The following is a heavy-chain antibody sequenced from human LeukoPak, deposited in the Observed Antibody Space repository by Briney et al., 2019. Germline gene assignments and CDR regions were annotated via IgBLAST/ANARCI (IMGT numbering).Heavy chain of an antibody. CDR3: NTGITMVRGVIHLIDY. J-gene: IGHJ4*02. D-gene: IGHD3-10*01. CDR1: GFTFSNAW. CDR2: IKSKTDGGTT. V-gene: IGHV3-15*01. Sequence: GGSLRLSCAASGFTFSNAWMSWVRQAPGKGLEWVGRIKSKTDGGTTDYAAPVKGRFTISRDDSKNTLYLQMNSLKTEATAVYYCNTGITMVRGVIHLIDYWGQGTLVTVSS.